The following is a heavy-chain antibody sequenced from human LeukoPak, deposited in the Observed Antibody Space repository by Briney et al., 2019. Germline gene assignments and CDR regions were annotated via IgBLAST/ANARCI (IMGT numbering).Heavy chain of an antibody. CDR3: ARGHSSSWSYYYGMDV. J-gene: IGHJ6*04. CDR2: IWYDGSNK. D-gene: IGHD6-13*01. Sequence: GGSLRLSCAASGFTFSSYGMHWVRQAPGKGLEWVAVIWYDGSNKYYADSVKGRFTISRDNSKNTLYLQMNSLRAGDTAVYYCARGHSSSWSYYYGMDVWGKGTTVTVSS. CDR1: GFTFSSYG. V-gene: IGHV3-33*01.